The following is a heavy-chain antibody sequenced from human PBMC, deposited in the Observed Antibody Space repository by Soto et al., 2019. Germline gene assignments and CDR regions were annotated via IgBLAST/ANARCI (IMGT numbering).Heavy chain of an antibody. V-gene: IGHV3-30-3*01. D-gene: IGHD6-6*01. CDR1: GFTFSSYA. J-gene: IGHJ6*02. CDR2: ISYDGSNK. CDR3: ARDQGIIAARPGPLEDYYYGMDV. Sequence: GGSLRLSCAASGFTFSSYAMHWVRQAPGKGLEWVAVISYDGSNKYYADSVKGRFTISRDNSKNTLYLQMNSLRAEDTAVYYCARDQGIIAARPGPLEDYYYGMDVWGQGTTVTVSS.